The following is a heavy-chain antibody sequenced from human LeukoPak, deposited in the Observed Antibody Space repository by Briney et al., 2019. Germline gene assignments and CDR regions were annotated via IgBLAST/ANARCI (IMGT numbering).Heavy chain of an antibody. J-gene: IGHJ3*02. Sequence: PSETLSLTCAVYGGSFSGYYWSWIRQPPGKGLEWIGEINHRGRRNYNPSLKCRVTISLQTSKNQFSLKLSSVTTADTAVYYCARACYDSSGFDAFDIWGQGTMVTVSS. CDR3: ARACYDSSGFDAFDI. CDR1: GGSFSGYY. CDR2: INHRGRR. V-gene: IGHV4-34*01. D-gene: IGHD3-22*01.